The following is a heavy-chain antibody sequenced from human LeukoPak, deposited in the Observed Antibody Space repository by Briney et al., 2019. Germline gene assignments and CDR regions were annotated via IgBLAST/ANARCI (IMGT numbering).Heavy chain of an antibody. CDR2: ISSSSSYI. Sequence: PGGSLRLSCAASGFTFSSYSMNWVRQAPGKGLEWVSSISSSSSYIYYADSVRGRFTISRDNAKNSLYLQMNSLRAEDTALYYCARNYDSSVGGAFDIWGQGTVVTVSS. CDR3: ARNYDSSVGGAFDI. D-gene: IGHD3-22*01. J-gene: IGHJ3*02. V-gene: IGHV3-21*04. CDR1: GFTFSSYS.